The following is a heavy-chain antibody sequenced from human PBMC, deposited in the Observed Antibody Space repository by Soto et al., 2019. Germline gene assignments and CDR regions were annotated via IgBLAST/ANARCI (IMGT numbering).Heavy chain of an antibody. Sequence: QVQPVQSGAEVKKPGASVKISCKASGHTFTGYYIHWVRQSPGLGLEWMGWINHYSGGTDYGQKFQSRVTFTRDTSISTVYIELSSQRSADTAVYYCTRGKATDAEIYTRFDPWGQATLVTASS. CDR1: GHTFTGYY. CDR3: TRGKATDAEIYTRFDP. V-gene: IGHV1-2*02. D-gene: IGHD2-2*01. J-gene: IGHJ5*02. CDR2: INHYSGGT.